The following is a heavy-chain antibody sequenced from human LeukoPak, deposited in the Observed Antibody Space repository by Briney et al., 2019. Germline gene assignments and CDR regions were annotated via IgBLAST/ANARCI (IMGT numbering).Heavy chain of an antibody. V-gene: IGHV4-34*01. CDR1: GGSFSGYY. D-gene: IGHD3-22*01. CDR3: ARDGRDYDSSGYYNDY. J-gene: IGHJ4*02. Sequence: PSETLSLTCAVYGGSFSGYYWSWIRQPPGKGLEWIGEINHSGSTNYNPSLKGRVTISVDTSKNQFSLKLSSVTAADTAVYYCARDGRDYDSSGYYNDYWGQGTLVTVSS. CDR2: INHSGST.